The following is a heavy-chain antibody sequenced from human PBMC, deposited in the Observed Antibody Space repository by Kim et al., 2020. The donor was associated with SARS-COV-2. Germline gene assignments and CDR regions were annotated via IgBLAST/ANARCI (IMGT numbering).Heavy chain of an antibody. CDR2: ISAYNGNT. V-gene: IGHV1-18*01. CDR3: ARGGYYDVWSGYYISPGYYSYGMDV. J-gene: IGHJ6*02. D-gene: IGHD3-3*01. Sequence: ASVKVSCKASVYTFTSYGISWVRQAPGHGLEWMGWISAYNGNTNYAQKLQGRVTMTTDTSTSTAYMELRSLRSDDTAVYYCARGGYYDVWSGYYISPGYYSYGMDVWGQGTTVTVSS. CDR1: VYTFTSYG.